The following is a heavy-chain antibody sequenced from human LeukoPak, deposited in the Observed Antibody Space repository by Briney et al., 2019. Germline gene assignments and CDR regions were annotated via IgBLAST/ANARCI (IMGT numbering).Heavy chain of an antibody. D-gene: IGHD6-19*01. CDR3: ATGFLLHLAVAGPYPY. Sequence: ASVKVSCKVSGYTLTELSMHWVRQAPGKGLEWMGGFDPEDGGTIYAQKFQGRVTMTEDTSTDTAYMELSSLRSEDTAVYYCATGFLLHLAVAGPYPYWGQGTLVTVSS. CDR1: GYTLTELS. J-gene: IGHJ4*02. CDR2: FDPEDGGT. V-gene: IGHV1-24*01.